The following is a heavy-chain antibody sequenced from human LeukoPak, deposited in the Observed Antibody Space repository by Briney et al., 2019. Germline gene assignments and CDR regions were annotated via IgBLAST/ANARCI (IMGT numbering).Heavy chain of an antibody. CDR3: AKRWSYLDY. D-gene: IGHD3-3*01. CDR1: GFTFTSCA. J-gene: IGHJ4*02. V-gene: IGHV3-23*01. Sequence: GGSLRLSCAASGFTFTSCAMSWVRQATGKGLEWVSAISAGGGTTFYADSVKGRFTVSRDNSKNTVSLQMNSLRAEDTAVYYCAKRWSYLDYWGQGAQVTVSS. CDR2: ISAGGGTT.